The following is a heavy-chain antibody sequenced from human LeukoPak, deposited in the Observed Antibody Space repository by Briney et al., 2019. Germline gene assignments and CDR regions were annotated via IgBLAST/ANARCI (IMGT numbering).Heavy chain of an antibody. CDR1: RYSFTSYW. CDR2: IYPGDSDT. V-gene: IGHV5-51*01. D-gene: IGHD6-19*01. J-gene: IGHJ4*02. CDR3: ARATGYSSGWSDY. Sequence: GESLKISCKGSRYSFTSYWIGWVRPMPGEGLELMGIIYPGDSDTRYSPSFQGQVTISADKSISTAYLQWSSLKASDTAMYYCARATGYSSGWSDYWGQGTLVTVSS.